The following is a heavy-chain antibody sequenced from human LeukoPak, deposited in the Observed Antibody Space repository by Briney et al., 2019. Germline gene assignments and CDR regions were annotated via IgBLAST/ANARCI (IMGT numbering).Heavy chain of an antibody. CDR3: ARGVGAGYCSSTSCRAGYYYYYYMDV. Sequence: PGRALRLSCAASGFTFSSYGMHGVRQAPGKGLEWVAVIWYDGSNKYYADSVNGRFTSSRDNSKNTLYLQMNSLRAEDTAVYYCARGVGAGYCSSTSCRAGYYYYYYMDVWGKGTTVTVSS. D-gene: IGHD2-2*01. J-gene: IGHJ6*03. CDR1: GFTFSSYG. CDR2: IWYDGSNK. V-gene: IGHV3-33*01.